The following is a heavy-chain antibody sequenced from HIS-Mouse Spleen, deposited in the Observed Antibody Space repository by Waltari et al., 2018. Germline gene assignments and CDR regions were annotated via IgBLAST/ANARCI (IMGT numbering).Heavy chain of an antibody. V-gene: IGHV4-39*07. D-gene: IGHD6-13*01. Sequence: QLQLQESGPGLVKPSETLYLTCTVSGGSISSSSCYRGWFRQPPGKGLEWIGSIYYSGGTSYNPSLKSRVTRSLDTSKNQFSLKLSSVTAADTAVYYCAREIPYSSSWYDWYFDLWGRGTLVTVSS. CDR2: IYYSGGT. CDR3: AREIPYSSSWYDWYFDL. CDR1: GGSISSSSCY. J-gene: IGHJ2*01.